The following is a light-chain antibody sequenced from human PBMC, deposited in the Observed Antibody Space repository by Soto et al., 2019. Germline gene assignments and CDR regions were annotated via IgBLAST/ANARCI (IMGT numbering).Light chain of an antibody. CDR1: QSVNK. Sequence: EIVLTQSPATLSLSPGEGVTLSCRASQSVNKLAWYQQKPGQAPRLLIYDATNRATGIPARFSGSGSGTDFTLTITYLEPEDFAVYYCQQRANWPLSFGGGTKVEIK. J-gene: IGKJ4*01. V-gene: IGKV3-11*01. CDR2: DAT. CDR3: QQRANWPLS.